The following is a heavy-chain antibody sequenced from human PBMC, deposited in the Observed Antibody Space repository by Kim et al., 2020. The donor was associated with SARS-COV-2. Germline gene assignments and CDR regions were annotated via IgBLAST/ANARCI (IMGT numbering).Heavy chain of an antibody. J-gene: IGHJ4*02. D-gene: IGHD3-22*01. Sequence: GGSLRLSCAASGFTFSSYAMHWVRQAPGKGLEWVAVISYDGSNKYYADSVKGRFTISRDNSKNTLYLQMNSLRAEDTAVYYCARPYYYDSSFDYWGQGTLVTVSS. CDR2: ISYDGSNK. CDR3: ARPYYYDSSFDY. V-gene: IGHV3-30*04. CDR1: GFTFSSYA.